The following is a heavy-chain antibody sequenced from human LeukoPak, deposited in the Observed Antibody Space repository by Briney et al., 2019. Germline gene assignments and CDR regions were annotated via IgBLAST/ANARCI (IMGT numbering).Heavy chain of an antibody. Sequence: GESLKISCTVSGYNFISHWIGWVRQMPGKGLEWIGIIYPGDSDIRNSPSFQGQVTMSVDTSINTVYLQWRSLKASDTAMYFCARTRMTFCGGDCYPNWYFDFWGRGTLVTVSS. D-gene: IGHD2-21*01. CDR2: IYPGDSDI. V-gene: IGHV5-51*01. CDR1: GYNFISHW. CDR3: ARTRMTFCGGDCYPNWYFDF. J-gene: IGHJ2*01.